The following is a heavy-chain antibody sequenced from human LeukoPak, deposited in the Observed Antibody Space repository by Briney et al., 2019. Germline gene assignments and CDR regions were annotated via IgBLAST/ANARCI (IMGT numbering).Heavy chain of an antibody. Sequence: GESLRLSCAASGFTFSAYWMAWVRQAPGKGLAWVANIIEDGNLKYYVDSVKGRFTISRDNTKNSLYLQMKSLRADDTAVYYCARVGKNGWDFDHWGQGTLVTVSS. CDR2: IIEDGNLK. V-gene: IGHV3-7*01. CDR3: ARVGKNGWDFDH. D-gene: IGHD6-19*01. J-gene: IGHJ4*02. CDR1: GFTFSAYW.